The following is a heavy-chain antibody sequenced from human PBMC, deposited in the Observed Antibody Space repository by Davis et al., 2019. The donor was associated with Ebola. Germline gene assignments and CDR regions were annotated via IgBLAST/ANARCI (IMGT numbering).Heavy chain of an antibody. CDR1: GGSISSSNY. CDR2: INHSGST. Sequence: MPSETLSLTCAVSGGSISSSNYWRCIRQPPGKGLEWIGEINHSGSTNYNPSLKSRVTISVDTSKNQFSLKLSSVTAADTAVYYCARGAVYYDYYYYYGMDVWGQGTTVTVSS. V-gene: IGHV4-4*02. D-gene: IGHD3-22*01. J-gene: IGHJ6*02. CDR3: ARGAVYYDYYYYYGMDV.